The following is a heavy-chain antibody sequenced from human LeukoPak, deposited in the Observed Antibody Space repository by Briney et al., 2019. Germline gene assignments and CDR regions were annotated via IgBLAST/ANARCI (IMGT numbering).Heavy chain of an antibody. D-gene: IGHD4-23*01. Sequence: ASVRVSCKASGYTFTSYGINWVRQAPGQGLEWLGRISPHNRNTHSAQKFQGRVTMTTDISTITAYMELRSLRSDDTAVYYCARDRYGGNRFLNWFDPWGQGTLVTVSS. J-gene: IGHJ5*02. V-gene: IGHV1-18*01. CDR2: ISPHNRNT. CDR3: ARDRYGGNRFLNWFDP. CDR1: GYTFTSYG.